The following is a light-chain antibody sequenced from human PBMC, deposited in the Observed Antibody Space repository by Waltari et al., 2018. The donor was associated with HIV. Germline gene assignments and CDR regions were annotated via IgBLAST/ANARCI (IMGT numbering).Light chain of an antibody. Sequence: NFMLTQPHSVSESPGKTVTISCTRSSGSVASNYVQWYQQRPGSSPTTVIYEDNQRPWGVPGRFSVSIDSASNSASLTISGLKTEDEADYYCQSYDSRNHVVFGGGTKLTVL. CDR2: EDN. J-gene: IGLJ2*01. CDR1: SGSVASNY. CDR3: QSYDSRNHVV. V-gene: IGLV6-57*01.